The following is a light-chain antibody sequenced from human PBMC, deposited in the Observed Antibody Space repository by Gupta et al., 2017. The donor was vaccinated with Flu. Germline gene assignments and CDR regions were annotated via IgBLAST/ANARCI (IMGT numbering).Light chain of an antibody. Sequence: QSVLTQPPSASGTPGQWVTISCSGSSSNIGSNLVSWYQHLPGTAPKLLIHTNAHRPSGVPDRFSGSKSVTSASLAISGLQSGDEADYYCATWDDSLNAWLFGGGTKLTVL. CDR1: SSNIGSNL. V-gene: IGLV1-44*01. J-gene: IGLJ3*02. CDR3: ATWDDSLNAWL. CDR2: TNA.